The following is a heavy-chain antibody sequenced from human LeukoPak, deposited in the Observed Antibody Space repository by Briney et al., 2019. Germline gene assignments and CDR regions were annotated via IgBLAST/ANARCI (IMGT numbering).Heavy chain of an antibody. CDR3: ARMGRYFDWLLPDY. J-gene: IGHJ4*02. V-gene: IGHV4-61*02. CDR1: GGSISSGSYY. Sequence: PSQTLSLTCTVSGGSISSGSYYWSWIRQPAGKGLEWIGRIYTSGSTNYNPSLKSRVTISVDTSKNQFSLKLSSVTAADTAVYYCARMGRYFDWLLPDYWGQGTLVTVSS. D-gene: IGHD3-9*01. CDR2: IYTSGST.